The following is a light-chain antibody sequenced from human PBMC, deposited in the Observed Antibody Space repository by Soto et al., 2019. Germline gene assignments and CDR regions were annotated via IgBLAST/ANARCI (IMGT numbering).Light chain of an antibody. CDR2: DAS. V-gene: IGKV3D-15*01. Sequence: EIVMTQSPGTLCLSPGERTTLSCRASQSVSINLAWYQQKPGQAPRLLIYDASTRATGIPARFSGSGSGTEFTLTISSLQSKDFAVYYCQQYNNWHPLTFGGGTMVDIK. CDR1: QSVSIN. CDR3: QQYNNWHPLT. J-gene: IGKJ4*01.